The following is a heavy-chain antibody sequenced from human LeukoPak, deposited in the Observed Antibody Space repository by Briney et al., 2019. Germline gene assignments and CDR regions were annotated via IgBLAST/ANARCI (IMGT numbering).Heavy chain of an antibody. CDR2: IYYSGST. CDR3: ARHIDGDYGLD. D-gene: IGHD4-17*01. J-gene: IGHJ4*02. Sequence: PSETLSLTCTVSGGSISSSSYYWGWIRQPPGKGLEWIGSIYYSGSTYYNPSLKSRVTISVDTSKNQFSLKLSSVTAADTAVYYCARHIDGDYGLDWGQGTLVTVSS. V-gene: IGHV4-39*01. CDR1: GGSISSSSYY.